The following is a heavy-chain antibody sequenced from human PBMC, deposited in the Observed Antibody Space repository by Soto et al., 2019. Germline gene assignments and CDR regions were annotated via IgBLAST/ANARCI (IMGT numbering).Heavy chain of an antibody. V-gene: IGHV3-15*01. D-gene: IGHD1-26*01. Sequence: EVQLVESGGGFVQPGGSLRLSCVASRFSFTNAWMSWVRQAPGKGPEWVARIKSKTDGGTADYAAPVKGRFTISRDDSQNTLDLHMDSLKTEDTALYHCSTAIGIYGVDIWGQGTTVTVSS. CDR1: RFSFTNAW. CDR3: STAIGIYGVDI. J-gene: IGHJ6*02. CDR2: IKSKTDGGTA.